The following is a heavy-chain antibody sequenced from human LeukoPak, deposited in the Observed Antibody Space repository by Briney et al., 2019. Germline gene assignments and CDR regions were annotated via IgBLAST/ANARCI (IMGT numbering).Heavy chain of an antibody. CDR1: GGSFSGYY. Sequence: SETLSLTCAVYGGSFSGYYWSWIRQPPGKGLEWIGEINHSGSTNYNPSLKNRVTISVDTSKNQFSLKLSSVTAADTAVYYCARVRRGSGWYSSKEGAFDPWGQGTLVTVPS. D-gene: IGHD6-13*01. V-gene: IGHV4-34*01. CDR3: ARVRRGSGWYSSKEGAFDP. CDR2: INHSGST. J-gene: IGHJ5*02.